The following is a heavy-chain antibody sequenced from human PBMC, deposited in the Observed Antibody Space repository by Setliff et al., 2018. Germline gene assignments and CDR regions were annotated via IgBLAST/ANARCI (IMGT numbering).Heavy chain of an antibody. V-gene: IGHV1-2*02. CDR1: DYTFLSYG. Sequence: GASVKVSCKAADYTFLSYGLSWVRQAPGQGLEWMGGIIPNSGGTNCAQKFQGRVTMTGDTSINTAYMELNRLTSVDTAVYFCAVVSGGVASWGQGTLVTVSS. J-gene: IGHJ5*02. CDR2: IIPNSGGT. CDR3: AVVSGGVAS. D-gene: IGHD2-15*01.